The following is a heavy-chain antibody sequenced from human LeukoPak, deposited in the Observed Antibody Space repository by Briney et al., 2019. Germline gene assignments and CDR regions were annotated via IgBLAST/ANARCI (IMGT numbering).Heavy chain of an antibody. Sequence: GSLRLSCAASGFTLNNAWMSWVRQAPGKGLEWLGRIKRETDGGTIDYAAPVKGRFTISRDDSRNTLYLQMDSLKIEDTAVYYCSTDRYYDNSELQFQHWGQGTLVTVSS. CDR1: GFTLNNAW. CDR3: STDRYYDNSELQFQH. J-gene: IGHJ1*01. CDR2: IKRETDGGTI. V-gene: IGHV3-15*01. D-gene: IGHD3-22*01.